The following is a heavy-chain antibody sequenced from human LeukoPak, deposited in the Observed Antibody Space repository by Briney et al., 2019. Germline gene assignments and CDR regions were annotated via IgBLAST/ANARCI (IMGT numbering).Heavy chain of an antibody. CDR3: ASLTTVTPYYFDY. CDR1: GYTFTDYY. CDR2: VDPEDGET. D-gene: IGHD4-17*01. V-gene: IGHV1-69-2*01. Sequence: ASVKVSCKVSGYTFTDYYMHWVQQAPGKGLEWMGLVDPEDGETIYAEKFQGRVTITADTSTDTAYMELSSLRSEDTAVYYCASLTTVTPYYFDYGGQGTLVTVSS. J-gene: IGHJ4*02.